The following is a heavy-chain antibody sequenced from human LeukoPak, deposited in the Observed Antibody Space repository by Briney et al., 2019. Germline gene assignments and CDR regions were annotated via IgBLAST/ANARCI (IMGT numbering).Heavy chain of an antibody. J-gene: IGHJ3*02. CDR1: GFTFSSYG. CDR2: ISGSGGST. CDR3: AKSSYYYDSSGSPI. Sequence: GGSLRLSCAASGFTFSSYGMSWVRQAPGKGLEWVSAISGSGGSTYYADSVKGRFTISRDNSKNTLYLQMNGLRAEDTAVYYCAKSSYYYDSSGSPIWGQGTMVTVSS. V-gene: IGHV3-23*01. D-gene: IGHD3-22*01.